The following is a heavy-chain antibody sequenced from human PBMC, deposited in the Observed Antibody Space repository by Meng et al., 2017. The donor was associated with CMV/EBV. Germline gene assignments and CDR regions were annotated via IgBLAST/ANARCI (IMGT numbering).Heavy chain of an antibody. D-gene: IGHD2-15*01. CDR2: INWNGGST. CDR1: FTFDDDG. V-gene: IGHV3-20*03. J-gene: IGHJ4*02. Sequence: FTFDDDGMSWVRQAPGKGLEWVSGINWNGGSTGYADSVKGRFTISRDNAKNSLYLQMNSLRAEDTALYYCARGRSIVVVVAATPFDYWGQGTLVTVSS. CDR3: ARGRSIVVVVAATPFDY.